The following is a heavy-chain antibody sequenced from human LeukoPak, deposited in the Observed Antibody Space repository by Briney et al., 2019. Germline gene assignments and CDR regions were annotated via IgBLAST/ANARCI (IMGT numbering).Heavy chain of an antibody. D-gene: IGHD5-12*01. CDR3: ARVSANSRVGGYDPQWYFDL. J-gene: IGHJ2*01. Sequence: ASVKVSCKASGYTFINYGFTWVRQAPGQGLEWMGWVSGYNRNTNYLQKFQGRVTMTTDTSSNTVYMDLRGLRSDDTAVYYCARVSANSRVGGYDPQWYFDLWGRGTLVTVSS. CDR1: GYTFINYG. CDR2: VSGYNRNT. V-gene: IGHV1-18*04.